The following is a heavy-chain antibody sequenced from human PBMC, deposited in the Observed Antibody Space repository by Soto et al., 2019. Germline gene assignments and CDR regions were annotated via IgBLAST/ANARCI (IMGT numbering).Heavy chain of an antibody. CDR3: ARAYTGRLPRRADYYYAMDV. D-gene: IGHD2-2*02. V-gene: IGHV3-13*05. Sequence: GGSLRSSCATSGFTFSNFDMHWVRQVPGKGLEWVSAIGAARDPYYLGSVKGRFTISRENAKNSVYLQMNDLRAGDSAVYYCARAYTGRLPRRADYYYAMDVWGQGTTVTVSS. J-gene: IGHJ6*02. CDR1: GFTFSNFD. CDR2: IGAARDP.